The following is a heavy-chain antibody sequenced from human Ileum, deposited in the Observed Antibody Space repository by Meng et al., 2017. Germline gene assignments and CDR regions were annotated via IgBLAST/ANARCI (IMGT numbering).Heavy chain of an antibody. CDR1: GGSVSSGSYY. CDR2: IYYSGST. CDR3: ARSSTSPASYFFDY. V-gene: IGHV4-61*01. Sequence: VQLQESGPRLVGPSAPLSLACTVSGGSVSSGSYYWSWIRQPPGKGLEWIGHIYYSGSTNYNPSLKSRVTISVDMSKNQFSLKLNSVTAADTAIYFCARSSTSPASYFFDYWGQGTLVTVSS. J-gene: IGHJ4*02. D-gene: IGHD6-6*01.